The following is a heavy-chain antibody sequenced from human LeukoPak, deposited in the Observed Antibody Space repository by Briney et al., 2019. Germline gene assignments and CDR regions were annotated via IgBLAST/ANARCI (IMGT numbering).Heavy chain of an antibody. CDR3: STDYWRLGFDY. Sequence: GGSLRLSCTASGITFGDYGVSWIRQAPGKGLEWIGFIRSKTYGGTTEDAASVRGRFTLSRDDSKNIVYLEMNILRAEDTAVYYCSTDYWRLGFDYWGQGTLVTVSS. CDR1: GITFGDYG. V-gene: IGHV3-49*03. D-gene: IGHD1-1*01. J-gene: IGHJ4*02. CDR2: IRSKTYGGTT.